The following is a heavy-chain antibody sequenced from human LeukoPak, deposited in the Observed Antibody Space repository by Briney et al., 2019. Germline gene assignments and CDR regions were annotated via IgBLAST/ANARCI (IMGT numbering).Heavy chain of an antibody. J-gene: IGHJ3*02. CDR1: GGSISSYY. CDR3: ASLFNCGDQNAFDI. CDR2: IYYSGST. Sequence: SETLSLTCTVSGGSISSYYWSWIRQPPGKGLEWMGYIYYSGSTNYNPSLKSRVTISVDTSKNQFSLKLSSLTAADTAVYYFASLFNCGDQNAFDIWGQGTMLTVSS. D-gene: IGHD4-17*01. V-gene: IGHV4-59*12.